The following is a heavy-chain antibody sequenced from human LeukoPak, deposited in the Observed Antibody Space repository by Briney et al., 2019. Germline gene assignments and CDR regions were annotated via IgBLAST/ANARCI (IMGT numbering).Heavy chain of an antibody. J-gene: IGHJ4*02. D-gene: IGHD1-26*01. Sequence: SETLSLTCTVSGGSISSGTYYWSWIRQHRGRGLEWIVYIYYSGSTYYNPSLKSRVTISIHTSKNQFSLKLSSVTAADTAVYYCARAGVYSGSYFDYWGQGTLLTVSS. CDR3: ARAGVYSGSYFDY. CDR2: IYYSGST. CDR1: GGSISSGTYY. V-gene: IGHV4-31*03.